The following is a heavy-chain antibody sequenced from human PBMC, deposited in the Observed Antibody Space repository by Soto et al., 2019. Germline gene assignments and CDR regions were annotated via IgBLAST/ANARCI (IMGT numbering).Heavy chain of an antibody. Sequence: QVQLVQSGAEVKKPGASVKVSCKTSGYTFTNYDINWVPQAPGQGLEWMGWMNPNSGNTGYAQQFQGRVSMTSNTAISTAYMELSGLRSEDSGMYFCAKWGQGPASGPNFDFWGQGTLVTVSS. CDR3: AKWGQGPASGPNFDF. J-gene: IGHJ4*02. D-gene: IGHD6-13*01. CDR2: MNPNSGNT. V-gene: IGHV1-8*01. CDR1: GYTFTNYD.